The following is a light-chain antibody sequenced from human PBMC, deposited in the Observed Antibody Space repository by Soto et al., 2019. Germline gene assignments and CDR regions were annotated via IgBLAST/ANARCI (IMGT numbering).Light chain of an antibody. CDR3: QQRSNWPM. CDR1: QSVSSY. CDR2: DAS. V-gene: IGKV3-11*01. Sequence: EIVLTQSPATLSLSPGERATLSCRASQSVSSYLAWYQQKPGQAPRLLIYDASNRATGIPARFSGSGSGSDFALTISSLVPEDFAVYYCQQRSNWPMFGQGTKVEIK. J-gene: IGKJ1*01.